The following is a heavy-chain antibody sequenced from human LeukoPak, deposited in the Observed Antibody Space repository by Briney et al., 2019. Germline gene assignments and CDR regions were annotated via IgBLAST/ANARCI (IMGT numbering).Heavy chain of an antibody. J-gene: IGHJ5*02. D-gene: IGHD5-24*01. Sequence: SETLSLTCAVSGGSISSSNWWSWIRQPPGQGLEWIGEIYHSGSTNYNPSLKSRVTISVDKSKTQFSLKLSSVTAADTAVYYCARDNSVRDEAWWFNPWGREPWSPSPQ. CDR2: IYHSGST. CDR1: GGSISSSNW. V-gene: IGHV4-4*02. CDR3: ARDNSVRDEAWWFNP.